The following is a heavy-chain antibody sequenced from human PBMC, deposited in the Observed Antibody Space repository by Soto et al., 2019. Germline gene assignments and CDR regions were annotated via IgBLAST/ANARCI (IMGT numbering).Heavy chain of an antibody. J-gene: IGHJ4*02. Sequence: GWSLRLSFGASGFTFTTQWMTGLRQATGKGLEWVGNRKQDGSEKYDVDSVMGRFTISRDNAKNSLFLQMDSLRAEHTAVYYCESRPSDANYHGVFDYWGQGTPVTVYS. CDR1: GFTFTTQW. CDR2: RKQDGSEK. D-gene: IGHD2-8*01. CDR3: ESRPSDANYHGVFDY. V-gene: IGHV3-7*03.